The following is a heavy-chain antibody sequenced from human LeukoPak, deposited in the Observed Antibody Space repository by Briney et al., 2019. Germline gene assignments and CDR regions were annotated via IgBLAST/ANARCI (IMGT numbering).Heavy chain of an antibody. CDR2: IIPIFGTA. D-gene: IGHD3-3*01. Sequence: SVKVSCKASGGTFSNYAISWVRQAPGQGLEWMGGIIPIFGTANYAQKFQGRVTITADESTSTAYMELSSLKSEDTAVYYCASPRRGGDFWTFDYWGQGTLVTVSS. CDR1: GGTFSNYA. CDR3: ASPRRGGDFWTFDY. J-gene: IGHJ4*02. V-gene: IGHV1-69*13.